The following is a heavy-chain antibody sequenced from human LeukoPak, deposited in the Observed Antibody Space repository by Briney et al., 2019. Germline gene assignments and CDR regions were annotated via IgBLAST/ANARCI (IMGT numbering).Heavy chain of an antibody. J-gene: IGHJ4*02. Sequence: ASVTVSCKASGYTFTGYYMHWVRQAPGQGLEWMGWINPNSGGTNYAQKFQGRVTMTRDTSISTAYMELSRLRSDDTAVYYCAREWFGELLYGSVRGYLDYWGQGTLVTVSS. V-gene: IGHV1-2*02. CDR3: AREWFGELLYGSVRGYLDY. D-gene: IGHD3-10*01. CDR1: GYTFTGYY. CDR2: INPNSGGT.